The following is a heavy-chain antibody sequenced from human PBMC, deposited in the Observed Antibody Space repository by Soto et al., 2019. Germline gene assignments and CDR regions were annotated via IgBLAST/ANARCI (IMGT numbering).Heavy chain of an antibody. D-gene: IGHD3-22*01. CDR3: ARAQWLLLYYFDY. Sequence: GSLRLSCAASGFTFSSYAMHWVRQAPGKGLEWVAVISYDGSNKYYADSVKGRFTISRDNSKNTLYLQMNSLRAEDTAVYYCARAQWLLLYYFDYWGQGTLVTVSS. CDR1: GFTFSSYA. J-gene: IGHJ4*02. V-gene: IGHV3-30-3*01. CDR2: ISYDGSNK.